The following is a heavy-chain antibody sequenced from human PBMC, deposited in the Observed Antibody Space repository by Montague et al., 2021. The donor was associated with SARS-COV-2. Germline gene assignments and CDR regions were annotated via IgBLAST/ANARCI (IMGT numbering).Heavy chain of an antibody. V-gene: IGHV4-31*03. CDR2: IYYSGST. CDR3: ARVDNLVQGVLPAEDAFDI. CDR1: GGSICSGGYY. J-gene: IGHJ3*02. Sequence: TLSLTCTVSGGSICSGGYYWSWIRQHPGKGLEWIGYIYYSGSTYYNPSLKSRVTISVDTSKNQFSLKLSSMTAADTAVYYCARVDNLVQGVLPAEDAFDIWGQGTMVTVSS. D-gene: IGHD3-10*01.